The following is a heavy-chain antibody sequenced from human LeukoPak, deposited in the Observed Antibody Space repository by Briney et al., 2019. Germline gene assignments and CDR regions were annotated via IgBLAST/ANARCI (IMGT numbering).Heavy chain of an antibody. CDR1: GGSISTYY. D-gene: IGHD3-16*01. J-gene: IGHJ4*02. Sequence: SETLSLTCTVSGGSISTYYWSWIRQPAGKGLEWIGRIYSSGSTNYNPSLKSRVTMSVDTSKNQFSLKLSSVTAADTAVYYCARVGDYDYVWGSYLYYFDYWGQGTLVTVSS. CDR3: ARVGDYDYVWGSYLYYFDY. CDR2: IYSSGST. V-gene: IGHV4-4*07.